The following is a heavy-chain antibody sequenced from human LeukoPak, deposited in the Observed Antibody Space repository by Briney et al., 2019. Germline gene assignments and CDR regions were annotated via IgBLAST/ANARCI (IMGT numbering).Heavy chain of an antibody. CDR3: ARSYYYDTRGEGAFDI. CDR1: GYSFTSYW. J-gene: IGHJ3*02. CDR2: IYPGDSDT. D-gene: IGHD3-22*01. Sequence: GESLKISCKGSGYSFTSYWIGWVRPMPGKGLEWMGIIYPGDSDTRYSPSFQGQVTISADKSISTAYLQWSSLKASDTAMYYCARSYYYDTRGEGAFDIWGQGTMVTVSS. V-gene: IGHV5-51*01.